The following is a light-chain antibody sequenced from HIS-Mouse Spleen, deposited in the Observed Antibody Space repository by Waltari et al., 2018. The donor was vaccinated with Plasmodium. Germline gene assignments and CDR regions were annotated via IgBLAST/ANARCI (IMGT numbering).Light chain of an antibody. V-gene: IGKV3D-7*01. CDR1: QSVSSSY. Sequence: PGDRVTLSCRASQSVSSSYLTLYQQKPGQAPRLLIYGASPRATSIPARFSGSGSGTDFTLTISSLQPEDFAVYYCQQDYNLPLTFGGGTKVEIK. J-gene: IGKJ4*01. CDR3: QQDYNLPLT. CDR2: GAS.